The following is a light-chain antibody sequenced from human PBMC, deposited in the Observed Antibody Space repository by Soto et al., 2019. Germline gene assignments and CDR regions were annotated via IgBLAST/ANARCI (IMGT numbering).Light chain of an antibody. Sequence: DIQMTQSPSSLSASVGDRVTITCQASQDISNYLNWYQQKPGKAPKILIYDVSVLEAGVPSRFSGGGSGTHFTLTISSLQAEDAATYYCPQFDNLPLSFGGGTKVEIK. J-gene: IGKJ4*01. CDR1: QDISNY. CDR3: PQFDNLPLS. V-gene: IGKV1-33*01. CDR2: DVS.